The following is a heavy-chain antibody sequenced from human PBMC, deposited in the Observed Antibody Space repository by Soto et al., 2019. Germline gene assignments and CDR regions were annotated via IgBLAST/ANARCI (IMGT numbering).Heavy chain of an antibody. V-gene: IGHV3-30-3*01. CDR2: ISYDGSNK. J-gene: IGHJ4*02. Sequence: QVQLVESGGGVVQPGRSLRRSCAASGFTFSSYAMHWVRQAPGKGLEWVAVISYDGSNKYYADSVKGRFTISRDNSKNTLYLQMNSLRAEDTAVYYCARDRDSSGWYARYWGQGTLVTVSS. D-gene: IGHD6-19*01. CDR1: GFTFSSYA. CDR3: ARDRDSSGWYARY.